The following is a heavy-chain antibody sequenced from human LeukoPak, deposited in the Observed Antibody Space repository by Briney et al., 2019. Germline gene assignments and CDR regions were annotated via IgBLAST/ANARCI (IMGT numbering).Heavy chain of an antibody. CDR3: ARELTGGIAVALIAKRWFDP. V-gene: IGHV4-38-2*02. Sequence: TSETLSLTCTVSGYSISSGYYWGWIRQPPGKGLEWIGSIYHSGSTYYNPSLKSRVTISVDTSKNQFSLKLSSVTAADTAVYYCARELTGGIAVALIAKRWFDPWGQGTLVTVSS. D-gene: IGHD6-19*01. J-gene: IGHJ5*02. CDR1: GYSISSGYY. CDR2: IYHSGST.